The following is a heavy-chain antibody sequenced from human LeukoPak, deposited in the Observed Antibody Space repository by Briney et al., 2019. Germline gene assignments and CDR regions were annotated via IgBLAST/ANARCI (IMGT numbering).Heavy chain of an antibody. J-gene: IGHJ5*02. Sequence: SETLSLTCTVSGVSISSGGYYWSWIRQHPGKGLEWIGYIYYSGSTYYNPSLKSRVTISVDTSKKQFSLKLSSVTAADTAVYYCARAETYHDILTGSNPNTAYWFDPWGQGTLVTVSS. V-gene: IGHV4-31*03. CDR2: IYYSGST. CDR3: ARAETYHDILTGSNPNTAYWFDP. D-gene: IGHD3-9*01. CDR1: GVSISSGGYY.